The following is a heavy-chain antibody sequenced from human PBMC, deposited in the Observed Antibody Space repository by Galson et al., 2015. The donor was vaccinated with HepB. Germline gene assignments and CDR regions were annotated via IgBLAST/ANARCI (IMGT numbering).Heavy chain of an antibody. CDR2: ISYDGNTK. CDR1: GFIFSDFG. J-gene: IGHJ6*02. CDR3: SKDRALTGSYYFHYGMDV. D-gene: IGHD7-27*01. Sequence: SLRLSCAASGFIFSDFGMHWVRQAPGKGLEWVAVISYDGNTKHYADSVKGRFTVSRDNSKNMLFLEMSSLGAEDTALYYCSKDRALTGSYYFHYGMDVWGQGTMVAVSS. V-gene: IGHV3-30*18.